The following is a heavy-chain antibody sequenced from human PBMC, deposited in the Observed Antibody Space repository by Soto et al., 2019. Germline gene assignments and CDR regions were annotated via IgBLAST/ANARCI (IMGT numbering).Heavy chain of an antibody. CDR2: ISAYNGST. D-gene: IGHD2-2*01. CDR1: GYTFTSYG. Sequence: ASVKVSCKASGYTFTSYGISWVRQAPGQGLEWMGWISAYNGSTNYAQKLQGRVTMTTDTSTSTAYMELRSLRSDDTAVYYCAREVRMPDYYYYGMDVWGQGTTVTVSS. J-gene: IGHJ6*02. V-gene: IGHV1-18*01. CDR3: AREVRMPDYYYYGMDV.